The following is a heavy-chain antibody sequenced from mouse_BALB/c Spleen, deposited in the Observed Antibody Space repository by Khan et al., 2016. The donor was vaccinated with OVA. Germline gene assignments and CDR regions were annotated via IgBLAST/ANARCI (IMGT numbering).Heavy chain of an antibody. J-gene: IGHJ2*01. Sequence: VQLQESGAELAKPGASVKMSCKASGYTFSDYWIHWVKQRPGQGLEWIGYINPSSGYTYYNQTFNDKATLTTDKSSGTAYMQLSSLAAEDSEVYYCSRDRIDYWGQGTTLTVSS. CDR3: SRDRIDY. CDR1: GYTFSDYW. V-gene: IGHV1-7*01. CDR2: INPSSGYT.